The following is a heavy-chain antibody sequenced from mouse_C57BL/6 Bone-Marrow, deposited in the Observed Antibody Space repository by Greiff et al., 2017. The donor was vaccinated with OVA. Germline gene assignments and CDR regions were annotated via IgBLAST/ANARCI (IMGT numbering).Heavy chain of an antibody. CDR1: GYTFTSYW. CDR3: ASPTGTDWYFDV. V-gene: IGHV1-50*01. Sequence: VQLQQPGAELVKPGASVKLSCKASGYTFTSYWMQWVKQRPGQGLEWIGEIDPSDCYTNYNQKFKGKATLTVATSSSTAYMQLNSLTSEDSAVYYCASPTGTDWYFDVWGTGTTVTVSS. D-gene: IGHD4-1*02. CDR2: IDPSDCYT. J-gene: IGHJ1*03.